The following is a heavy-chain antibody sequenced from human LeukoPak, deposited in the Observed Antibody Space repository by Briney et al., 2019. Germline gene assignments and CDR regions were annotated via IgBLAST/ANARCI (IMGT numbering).Heavy chain of an antibody. Sequence: PGGSLRLSCAASGFTFSSYSMLWVRQAPGKGLEWVSYISSSSSTIYYADSVKGRFTISRDNAKNSLYLQMNTLRAEDTAVYYCASEAFYYYWGQGTLVTVSS. CDR2: ISSSSSTI. CDR1: GFTFSSYS. J-gene: IGHJ4*02. V-gene: IGHV3-48*01. CDR3: ASEAFYYY. D-gene: IGHD3-10*01.